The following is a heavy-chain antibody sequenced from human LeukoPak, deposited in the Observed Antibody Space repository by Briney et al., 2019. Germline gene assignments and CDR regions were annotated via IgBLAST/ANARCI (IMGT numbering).Heavy chain of an antibody. Sequence: GGSRRLSCAASGFTFSSYEMNWVRQAPGKGLEWVSYMSSSGSIIYYADSVTGRFTISRDSAKNSLYLQMNSLRAEDTAVYYCARGAYYYDSSGYYGAFDIWGQGTMVTVSS. J-gene: IGHJ3*02. CDR2: MSSSGSII. CDR1: GFTFSSYE. V-gene: IGHV3-48*03. CDR3: ARGAYYYDSSGYYGAFDI. D-gene: IGHD3-22*01.